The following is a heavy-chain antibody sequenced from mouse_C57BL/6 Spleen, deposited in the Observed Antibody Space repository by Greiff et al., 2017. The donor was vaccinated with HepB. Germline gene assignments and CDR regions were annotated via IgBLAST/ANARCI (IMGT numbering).Heavy chain of an antibody. CDR2: IDPSDSET. Sequence: QVQLQQPGAELVRPGSSVKLSCKASGYTFTSYWMHWVKQRPIQGLEWIGNIDPSDSETHYNQKFKDKATLTVDKSSSTAYMQLSSLTSEDSAVYYWARRYYGSSSYWYFDVWGTGTTVTVSS. J-gene: IGHJ1*03. D-gene: IGHD1-1*01. V-gene: IGHV1-52*01. CDR3: ARRYYGSSSYWYFDV. CDR1: GYTFTSYW.